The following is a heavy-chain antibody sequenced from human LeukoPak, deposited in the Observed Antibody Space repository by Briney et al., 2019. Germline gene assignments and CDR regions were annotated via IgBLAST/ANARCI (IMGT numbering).Heavy chain of an antibody. CDR2: IFASGNT. J-gene: IGHJ4*02. CDR1: GASISSYY. Sequence: SETLSLTCTVSGASISSYYWSRIRQPAGKGLEWIGRIFASGNTNYNPSLKSRVTMSVDTSKNQISLKLTSVTAADTAVYYCAREVAGTTSRFFDYWGQGTLATVSS. V-gene: IGHV4-4*07. D-gene: IGHD1-7*01. CDR3: AREVAGTTSRFFDY.